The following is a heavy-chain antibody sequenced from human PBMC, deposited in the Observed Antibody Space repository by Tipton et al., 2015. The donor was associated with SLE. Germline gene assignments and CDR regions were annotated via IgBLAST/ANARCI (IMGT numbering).Heavy chain of an antibody. CDR3: AKDPHSRPVY. CDR2: ISGSGTNT. V-gene: IGHV3-23*01. D-gene: IGHD6-13*01. CDR1: GFTFSSYS. Sequence: SLRLSCAASGFTFSSYSMNWVRQAPGKGLEWVSGISGSGTNTYYADSVNGRFTISRDNSKNTLYLQMNSLRAEDTAVYYCAKDPHSRPVYWGQGTLVTVSS. J-gene: IGHJ4*02.